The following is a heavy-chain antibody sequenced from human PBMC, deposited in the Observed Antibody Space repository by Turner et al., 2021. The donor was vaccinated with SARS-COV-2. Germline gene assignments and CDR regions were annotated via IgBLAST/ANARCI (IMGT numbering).Heavy chain of an antibody. Sequence: QVLLQESGPGLVKPSETLSLTCTVSGASISSYYWAWIRQPPGKRLEWIGYIYYRGSTNYNPSLKSRVTISVDTSKNQFSLKLTSVTAADTSFYFCARELTNNWFDPWGQGTLVTVSS. CDR2: IYYRGST. D-gene: IGHD3-10*01. CDR3: ARELTNNWFDP. CDR1: GASISSYY. J-gene: IGHJ5*02. V-gene: IGHV4-59*01.